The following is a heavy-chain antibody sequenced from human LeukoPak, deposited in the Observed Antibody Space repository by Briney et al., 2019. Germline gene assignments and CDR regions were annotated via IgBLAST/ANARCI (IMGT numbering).Heavy chain of an antibody. CDR3: AIDISTEYDGYGWFAP. D-gene: IGHD5-24*01. J-gene: IGHJ5*02. CDR1: RFTFSSIS. V-gene: IGHV3-21*01. Sequence: GGYLSLYFAASRFTFSSISINWLRQAQGKGLEWVSSISRGSRNIYYADSVKGRFTVARDNAKNSLYLQMNSVRDEDTAVYYGAIDISTEYDGYGWFAPWVQGALVSDSS. CDR2: ISRGSRNI.